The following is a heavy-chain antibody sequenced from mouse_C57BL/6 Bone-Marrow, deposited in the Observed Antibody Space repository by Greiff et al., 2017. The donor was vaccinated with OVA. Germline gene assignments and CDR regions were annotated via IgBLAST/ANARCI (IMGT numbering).Heavy chain of an antibody. CDR3: ARGGNYVDWYFGV. CDR2: IDPSDSYT. CDR1: GYTFTSYW. V-gene: IGHV1-50*01. Sequence: QVQLQQPGAELVKPGASVKLSCKASGYTFTSYWMQWVKQRPGQGLEWIGEIDPSDSYTNYNQKFKGKATLTVDTSASTAYMQLSSLTSEDSAVYYCARGGNYVDWYFGVWGTGTAVTVSS. J-gene: IGHJ1*03. D-gene: IGHD2-1*01.